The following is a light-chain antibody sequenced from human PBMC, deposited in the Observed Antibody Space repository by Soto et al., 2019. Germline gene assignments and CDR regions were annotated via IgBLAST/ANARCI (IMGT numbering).Light chain of an antibody. J-gene: IGKJ5*01. CDR2: GAS. V-gene: IGKV3-15*01. CDR1: QSVSSN. Sequence: IVMTQSPATLSASPGERATLSPRASQSVSSNLAWYQQKSGQPPRLLIYGASTRATGIPARFSGSGSGTEFTLSISSLQSEDFAVYYCQQYNNWPITFGQGTRLEIK. CDR3: QQYNNWPIT.